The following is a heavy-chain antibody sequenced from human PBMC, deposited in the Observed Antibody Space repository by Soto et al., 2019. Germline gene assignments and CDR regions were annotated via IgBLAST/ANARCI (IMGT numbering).Heavy chain of an antibody. CDR1: GFTFSSYG. CDR3: AKDTIAVAPTFDY. Sequence: QVQLVESGGGVVQPGRSLRLSCAASGFTFSSYGMLLVRQAPGKELERVAVISYDGSNKYYADSVKGRFTISRDNSKNTLYLQMNSLRDEDTAVYYCAKDTIAVAPTFDYWGQGTLVTVSS. J-gene: IGHJ4*02. V-gene: IGHV3-30*18. D-gene: IGHD6-19*01. CDR2: ISYDGSNK.